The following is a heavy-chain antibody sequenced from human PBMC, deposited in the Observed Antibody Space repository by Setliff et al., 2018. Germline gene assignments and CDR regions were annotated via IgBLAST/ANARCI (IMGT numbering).Heavy chain of an antibody. J-gene: IGHJ4*02. D-gene: IGHD2-8*01. CDR2: ISAYNGKT. CDR1: GYTLSNSI. V-gene: IGHV1-18*01. CDR3: LRLVRYCTKIACQATSGDEV. Sequence: ASVTVSCKASGYTLSNSILSWVRQAPGQGLEWVGWISAYNGKTYSAQKFQDRVTLTTHTSTNMGYLELRDLRSDDTAVYYCLRLVRYCTKIACQATSGDEVWGLGTLVTVSS.